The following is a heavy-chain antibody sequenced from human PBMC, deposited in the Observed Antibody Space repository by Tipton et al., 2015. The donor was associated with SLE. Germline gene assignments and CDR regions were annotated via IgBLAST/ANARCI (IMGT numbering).Heavy chain of an antibody. D-gene: IGHD2-2*01. CDR3: AGYCTSTSCYEARGGMDV. CDR2: IFYSGST. CDR1: GGSISSSSYH. Sequence: TLSLTCTVSGGSISSSSYHWGWIRQPPGKGLEWIGSIFYSGSTYYNPSLKSRVTISVDTSKNQFSLKLSSVTAADTAGYYCAGYCTSTSCYEARGGMDVWGQGTTVTVSS. J-gene: IGHJ6*02. V-gene: IGHV4-39*07.